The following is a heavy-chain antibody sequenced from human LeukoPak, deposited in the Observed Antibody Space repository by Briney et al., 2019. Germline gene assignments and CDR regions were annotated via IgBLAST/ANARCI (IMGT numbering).Heavy chain of an antibody. D-gene: IGHD2-15*01. CDR2: INPNSGGT. V-gene: IGHV1-2*02. CDR3: ATYPKLGYCSGGSCPEGSY. Sequence: ASVKVSCKASGYTFTGYYVHWVRQAPGQGLEWMGWINPNSGGTNYAQKFQGRVTMTRDTSISTAYMELSRLRSDDTAVYYCATYPKLGYCSGGSCPEGSYWGQGTLVTVSS. J-gene: IGHJ4*02. CDR1: GYTFTGYY.